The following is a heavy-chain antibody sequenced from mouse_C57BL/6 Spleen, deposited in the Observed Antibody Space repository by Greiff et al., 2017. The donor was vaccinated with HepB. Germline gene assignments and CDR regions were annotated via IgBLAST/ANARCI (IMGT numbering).Heavy chain of an antibody. Sequence: EVQLMESGGGLVQPGGSMKLSCVASGFTFSNYWMNWVRQSPEKGLEWVAQIRLKSDNYTTHYAESVKGRFTISRDDYKSSLYLQMYNLRAEDTGIYYCTSYYYGSSDYWGQGTTLTVSS. CDR1: GFTFSNYW. J-gene: IGHJ2*01. V-gene: IGHV6-3*01. CDR2: IRLKSDNYTT. CDR3: TSYYYGSSDY. D-gene: IGHD1-1*01.